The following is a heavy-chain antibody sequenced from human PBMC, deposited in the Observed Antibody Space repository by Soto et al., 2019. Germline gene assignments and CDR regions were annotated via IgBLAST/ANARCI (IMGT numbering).Heavy chain of an antibody. CDR2: TYYRSKWYN. Sequence: QSQTLSLTCAISGDSVSSNSADWNWIRQSPSRGLEWLGRTYYRSKWYNDYAVPVKSRITINPDTSKNQFSLQLNSVTPEDTAVYYCARLRTGTTSWFDPWGQGTLVTVSS. CDR1: GDSVSSNSAD. J-gene: IGHJ5*02. V-gene: IGHV6-1*01. D-gene: IGHD1-7*01. CDR3: ARLRTGTTSWFDP.